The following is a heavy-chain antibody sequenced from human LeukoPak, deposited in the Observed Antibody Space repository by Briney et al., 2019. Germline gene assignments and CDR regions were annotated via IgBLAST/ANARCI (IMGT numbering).Heavy chain of an antibody. V-gene: IGHV3-53*01. CDR2: IHKNAIT. CDR3: AREISGPLAAAGGYYYYYMDV. CDR1: GFTVSSNY. D-gene: IGHD6-13*01. Sequence: GGSLRLSCAASGFTVSSNYMAWVRQAPGKGLEWVSVIHKNAITYYSDTVKGRFTISRDNSKNMLYLQMNSLRAEDTAVYYCAREISGPLAAAGGYYYYYMDVWGKGTTVTISS. J-gene: IGHJ6*03.